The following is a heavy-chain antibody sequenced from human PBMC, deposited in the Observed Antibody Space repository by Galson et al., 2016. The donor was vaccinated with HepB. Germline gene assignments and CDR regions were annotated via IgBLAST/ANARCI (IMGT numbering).Heavy chain of an antibody. CDR2: IIPIFGNT. V-gene: IGHV1-69*13. CDR1: GYSFRDFD. D-gene: IGHD2-2*01. CDR3: ARGVVPVAIFGGSYFDY. Sequence: SVKVSCKASGYSFRDFDISWFRRAPGQGPEWMGGIIPIFGNTKYAQGFEGRLTITADEITSTAYMELSSLRSEDTALYYCARGVVPVAIFGGSYFDYWGQGSLVTVSS. J-gene: IGHJ4*02.